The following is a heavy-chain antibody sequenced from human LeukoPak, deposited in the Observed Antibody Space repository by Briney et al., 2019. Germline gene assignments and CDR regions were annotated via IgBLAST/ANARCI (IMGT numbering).Heavy chain of an antibody. CDR3: ARDPVVTAIDFDS. D-gene: IGHD2-21*02. V-gene: IGHV3-21*01. CDR2: ISGSSTYI. CDR1: GFTFSSYS. Sequence: GGSLRLSCAASGFTFSSYSVNWVRQAPGKGLEWVSTISGSSTYIYYADSVKGRFTISRDNTKKSLYLQMNSLRVEDTAIYYCARDPVVTAIDFDSWGQGTLVTVSS. J-gene: IGHJ4*02.